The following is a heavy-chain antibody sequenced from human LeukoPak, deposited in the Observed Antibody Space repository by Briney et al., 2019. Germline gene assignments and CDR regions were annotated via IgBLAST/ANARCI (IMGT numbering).Heavy chain of an antibody. CDR2: ISAYNGNT. Sequence: GASVTVSCKASGYTLTSYGISWVRQAPGQGLEWMGWISAYNGNTNYAQKLQGRVTMTTDTSTSTAYMELRSLRSDDTAVYYCARFSRGDKIAAAGPLPTLDVWGQGTTVTVSS. CDR1: GYTLTSYG. D-gene: IGHD6-13*01. V-gene: IGHV1-18*01. J-gene: IGHJ6*02. CDR3: ARFSRGDKIAAAGPLPTLDV.